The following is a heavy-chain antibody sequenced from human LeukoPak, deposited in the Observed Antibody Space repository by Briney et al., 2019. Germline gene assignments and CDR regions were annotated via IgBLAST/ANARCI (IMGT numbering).Heavy chain of an antibody. Sequence: ASVKVSCKASGYTFTGYYMHWVRQAPGQGLEWMGWINPNSGGTNYAQKFQGRVTMTRDTSISTAYMELSRLRSDDTAVYYCARAQAAAGGYYYYGMDVWGQGTTVTVSS. CDR1: GYTFTGYY. V-gene: IGHV1-2*02. CDR3: ARAQAAAGGYYYYGMDV. D-gene: IGHD6-13*01. CDR2: INPNSGGT. J-gene: IGHJ6*02.